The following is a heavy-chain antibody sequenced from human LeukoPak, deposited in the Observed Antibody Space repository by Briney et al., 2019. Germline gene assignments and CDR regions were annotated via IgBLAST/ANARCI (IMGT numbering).Heavy chain of an antibody. J-gene: IGHJ4*02. D-gene: IGHD3-16*02. CDR2: ISYDGSNK. CDR3: AKDDYVWGSYRYPAYPDY. V-gene: IGHV3-30*18. Sequence: GGSLRLSCAASGFTFSSYGMHWVRQAPGKGLEWVAVISYDGSNKYYADSVKGRFTISRDNSKNTLYLQMNSLRAEDTAVYYCAKDDYVWGSYRYPAYPDYWGQGTLVTVSS. CDR1: GFTFSSYG.